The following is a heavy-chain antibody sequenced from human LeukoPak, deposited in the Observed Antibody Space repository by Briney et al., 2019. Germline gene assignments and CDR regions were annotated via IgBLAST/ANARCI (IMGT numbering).Heavy chain of an antibody. V-gene: IGHV1-69*05. D-gene: IGHD1-1*01. CDR2: IIPIFGTA. CDR3: ASRRGTTGTTDAFDI. CDR1: GGTFSSYA. J-gene: IGHJ3*02. Sequence: ASVKVSCKASGGTFSSYAISWVRQAPGRGLEWMGGIIPIFGTANYAQKFQGRVTITTDESTSTAYMELSSLRSEDTAVYYCASRRGTTGTTDAFDIWGQGTMVTVSS.